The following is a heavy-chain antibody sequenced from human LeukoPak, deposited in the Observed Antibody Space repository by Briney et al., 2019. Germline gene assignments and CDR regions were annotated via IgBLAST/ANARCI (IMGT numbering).Heavy chain of an antibody. Sequence: GGSLRLSCAASGFTVSNNYMSWVRQAPGKGLEWVSVIYSGGGTNSADSVKGRFTISRDNSKNTLYLQMNSLRAEDTAVYYCARDRSAYGSNWYWFDPWGQGTQVTVSS. J-gene: IGHJ5*02. D-gene: IGHD2-15*01. CDR1: GFTVSNNY. CDR2: IYSGGGT. CDR3: ARDRSAYGSNWYWFDP. V-gene: IGHV3-53*01.